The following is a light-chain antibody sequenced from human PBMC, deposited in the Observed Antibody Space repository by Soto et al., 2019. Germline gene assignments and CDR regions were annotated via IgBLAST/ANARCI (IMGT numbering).Light chain of an antibody. CDR1: SSNIGSNY. Sequence: QSVLTQPPSASGTPGQRVTISCSGSSSNIGSNYVYWYQQLPGTAPKLLTYRNNQRPSGVPDRFSGSKSGTSASLAISGLRSVDEADYYCAAWDDSLSGVVFGGGTKLTVL. CDR2: RNN. CDR3: AAWDDSLSGVV. J-gene: IGLJ2*01. V-gene: IGLV1-47*01.